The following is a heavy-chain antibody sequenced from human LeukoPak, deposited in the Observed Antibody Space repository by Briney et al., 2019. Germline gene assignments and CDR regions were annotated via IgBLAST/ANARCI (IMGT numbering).Heavy chain of an antibody. J-gene: IGHJ4*02. CDR3: ASSYYDILTGYSPLDY. V-gene: IGHV4-4*07. D-gene: IGHD3-9*01. CDR1: GGSISSYY. Sequence: SETLSLTCTVSGGSISSYYWSWIRQPAGKGLEWIGRIYTSGSTNYNPSLKRRVTMSVDTFKNQFSLKLSSVTAADTAVYYCASSYYDILTGYSPLDYWGQGTLDSVSS. CDR2: IYTSGST.